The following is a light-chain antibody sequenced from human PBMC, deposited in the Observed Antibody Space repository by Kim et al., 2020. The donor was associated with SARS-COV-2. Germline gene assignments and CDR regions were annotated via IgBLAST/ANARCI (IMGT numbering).Light chain of an antibody. J-gene: IGKJ4*01. CDR2: GAS. CDR3: QQTYITPRT. V-gene: IGKV1-39*01. Sequence: DVRMTQSPSSLSASLGDRVTITCRVSETINNYLNWYQQEPGKAPKLLIYGASTLHTGVPSRFSGSGSGTDFTLTIGSLQPEDFGTYYCQQTYITPRTFGGGTKVEIK. CDR1: ETINNY.